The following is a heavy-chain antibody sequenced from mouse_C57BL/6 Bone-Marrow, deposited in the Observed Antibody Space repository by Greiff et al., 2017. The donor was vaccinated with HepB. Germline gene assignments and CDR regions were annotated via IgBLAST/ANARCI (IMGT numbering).Heavy chain of an antibody. CDR3: ATIYYDYSWFAY. CDR2: IHPNSGST. CDR1: GYTFTSYW. V-gene: IGHV1-64*01. Sequence: VQLQQPGAELVKPGASVKLSCKASGYTFTSYWMHWVKQRPGQGLEWIGMIHPNSGSTNYNEKFKSKATLTVDKSSSTAYMQLSSLTSEDSAVYYCATIYYDYSWFAYWGQGTLVTVSA. J-gene: IGHJ3*01. D-gene: IGHD2-4*01.